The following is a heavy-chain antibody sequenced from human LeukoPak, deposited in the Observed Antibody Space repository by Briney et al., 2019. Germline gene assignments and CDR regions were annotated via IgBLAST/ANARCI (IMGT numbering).Heavy chain of an antibody. D-gene: IGHD3-3*01. V-gene: IGHV1-69*01. CDR1: GGTFSNYA. CDR3: ARDLRDYNFWSGYYIGWFDP. CDR2: IIPIFGTA. Sequence: SVKVSCKASGGTFSNYAISWVRQAPGQGLEWMGGIIPIFGTANYAQKFQGRVTITADESTSTAYMELSSLRSEDTAVYYCARDLRDYNFWSGYYIGWFDPWGQGTLVTVSS. J-gene: IGHJ5*02.